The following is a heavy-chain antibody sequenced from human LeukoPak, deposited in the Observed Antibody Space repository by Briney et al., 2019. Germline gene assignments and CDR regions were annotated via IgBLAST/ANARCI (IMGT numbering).Heavy chain of an antibody. V-gene: IGHV4-39*07. Sequence: SETLSLTCTVSGGSISSSSYYWGWIRQPPGKGLEWIGGIYSSGSTYYNPSLKSRVTISVDTSKNQFSLKLSSVTAADTAVYYCASQTDYYDSSGYYLNDAFDIWGQGTMVTVSS. CDR2: IYSSGST. J-gene: IGHJ3*02. D-gene: IGHD3-22*01. CDR3: ASQTDYYDSSGYYLNDAFDI. CDR1: GGSISSSSYY.